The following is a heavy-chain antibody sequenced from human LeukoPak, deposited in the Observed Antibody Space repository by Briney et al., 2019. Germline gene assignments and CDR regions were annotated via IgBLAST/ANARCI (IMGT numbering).Heavy chain of an antibody. Sequence: SETLSLTCAVYGGSFSGYYWSWIRQPPGKGLEWIGEINHSGSTNYNPSLKSRVTISVDTSKNQFSLKLSSVTAADTAVYYCASRGENYYDSSGPIDYWAQGTLVTVSS. V-gene: IGHV4-34*01. CDR2: INHSGST. CDR3: ASRGENYYDSSGPIDY. D-gene: IGHD3-22*01. J-gene: IGHJ4*02. CDR1: GGSFSGYY.